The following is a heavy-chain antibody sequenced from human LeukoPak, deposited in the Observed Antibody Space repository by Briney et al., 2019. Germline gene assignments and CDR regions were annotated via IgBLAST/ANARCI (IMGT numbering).Heavy chain of an antibody. D-gene: IGHD6-13*01. Sequence: PSETLSLTCTVSGGSISSRYWSWIRQPPGKGLEWIGYVSDSGSTNYNPSLKSRVTVSVDTSKDQFSLKLTSVTAADTAVYYCARTGSSWPLYYYYYMDVWGKGTTVTVSS. V-gene: IGHV4-59*11. CDR3: ARTGSSWPLYYYYYMDV. CDR1: GGSISSRY. J-gene: IGHJ6*03. CDR2: VSDSGST.